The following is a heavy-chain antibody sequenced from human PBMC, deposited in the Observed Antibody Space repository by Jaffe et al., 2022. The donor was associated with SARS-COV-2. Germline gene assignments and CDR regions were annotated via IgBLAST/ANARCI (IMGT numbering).Heavy chain of an antibody. V-gene: IGHV1-46*01. Sequence: QGQLVQSGAEVKKPGASVKVSCQASGYRFTGYYIHWVRQAPGEGLEWMGTINPNSGDTTYAQKLQDRVTMTRDTSASIVYMELNSLRPEDTAVYYCTRGEEHAFDFWGQGTLVTVSS. J-gene: IGHJ3*01. CDR3: TRGEEHAFDF. CDR2: INPNSGDT. CDR1: GYRFTGYY.